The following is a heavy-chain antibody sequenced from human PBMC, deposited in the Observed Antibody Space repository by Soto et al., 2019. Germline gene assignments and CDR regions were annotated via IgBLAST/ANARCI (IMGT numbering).Heavy chain of an antibody. Sequence: QVQLVESGGGVVQPGRSLRLSCAASGFTFSSYGMHWVRQAPGKGLEWVAVISYDGSNKYYADSVKGRFTISRDNSKNPLYLQMNRLRAEDTAVYYCAKDLGLGGATQDYWGQGTLVNVSS. V-gene: IGHV3-30*18. CDR3: AKDLGLGGATQDY. CDR2: ISYDGSNK. J-gene: IGHJ4*02. CDR1: GFTFSSYG. D-gene: IGHD1-26*01.